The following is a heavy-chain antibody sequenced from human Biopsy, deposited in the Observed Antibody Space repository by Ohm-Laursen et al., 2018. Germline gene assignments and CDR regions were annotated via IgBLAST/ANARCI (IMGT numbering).Heavy chain of an antibody. CDR2: ISSSSDNI. D-gene: IGHD3-10*01. CDR3: ARSRGSSGIATIYYYGMDV. V-gene: IGHV3-21*01. J-gene: IGHJ6*02. CDR1: GFTLSSYS. Sequence: SLRLSCAASGFTLSSYSMNWVRQIPGKGLEWVSTISSSSDNIYYVDSVKSRFTISRDNAKNSLYLQMNSLRAEDTAVYYCARSRGSSGIATIYYYGMDVWGQGTTVTVSS.